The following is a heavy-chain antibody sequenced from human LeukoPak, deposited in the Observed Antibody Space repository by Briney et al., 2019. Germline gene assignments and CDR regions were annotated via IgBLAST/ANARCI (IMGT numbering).Heavy chain of an antibody. CDR3: TKRVKYGGTWDHFAD. CDR2: VDADGGNT. CDR1: GFTFDNYR. V-gene: IGHV3-23*01. J-gene: IGHJ4*02. Sequence: GGSLRLSCAASGFTFDNYRISWVRQAPGKGLEWVSTVDADGGNTYYADSVKGRFTISRDNSKSTLILQMNSLRVENTALYYCTKRVKYGGTWDHFADWGQGTLVTVSS. D-gene: IGHD1-26*01.